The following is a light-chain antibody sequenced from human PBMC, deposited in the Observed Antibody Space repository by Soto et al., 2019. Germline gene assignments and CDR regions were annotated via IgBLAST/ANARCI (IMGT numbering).Light chain of an antibody. CDR1: SSDIGADDF. Sequence: QSVLTQPPSASGSPGQSVTISCTGTSSDIGADDFVSWYQHHPDKTPKLIIFEVTYRPTGISHRFSASKSGNTASLTISGLEAEDEAFYYCSSYRKTTFPHVVFGGGTQLTVL. CDR2: EVT. CDR3: SSYRKTTFPHVV. V-gene: IGLV2-8*01. J-gene: IGLJ2*01.